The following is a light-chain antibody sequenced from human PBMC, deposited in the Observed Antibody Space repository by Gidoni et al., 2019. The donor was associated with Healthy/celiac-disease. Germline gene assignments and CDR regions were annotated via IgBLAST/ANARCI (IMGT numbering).Light chain of an antibody. J-gene: IGKJ5*01. V-gene: IGKV4-1*01. CDR1: QSVFYSSNNNNY. CDR3: QQYYSTLLT. Sequence: DSVMTQSPDSLAVSMGARATINCKSSQSVFYSSNNNNYLAWYQQKPGQPPKLLIYWASTRESGVPDRFSGSGSGTDFTLTISSLQAEDVAVYYCQQYYSTLLTFXQXTRLEIK. CDR2: WAS.